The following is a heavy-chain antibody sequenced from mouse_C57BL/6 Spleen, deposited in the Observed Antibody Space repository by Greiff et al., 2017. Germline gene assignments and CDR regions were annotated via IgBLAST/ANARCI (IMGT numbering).Heavy chain of an antibody. CDR3: ARYMITTDYYAMYY. D-gene: IGHD2-4*01. J-gene: IGHJ4*01. V-gene: IGHV5-4*01. CDR2: ISDGGSYT. CDR1: GFTFSSYA. Sequence: EVHLVESGGGLVKPGGSLKLSCAASGFTFSSYAMSWVRQTPEKRLEWVATISDGGSYTYYPDNVKGRFTISRDNAKNNLYLQMIHLKSEDTAMYYCARYMITTDYYAMYYWGQGTSVTVSS.